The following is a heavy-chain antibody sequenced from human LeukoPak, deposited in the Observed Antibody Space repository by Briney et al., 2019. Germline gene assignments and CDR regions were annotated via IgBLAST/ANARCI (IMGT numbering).Heavy chain of an antibody. CDR2: ITWNSGAT. Sequence: GGSLRLSCAASGFTFDDYAMHWVRQTPGKGLEWVSGITWNSGATVYADSVKGRFTISRDNAKNSLSLQMNSLRLEDTALYFCARDPGHHFYYYMDVWGKGTTVTVSS. CDR1: GFTFDDYA. CDR3: ARDPGHHFYYYMDV. V-gene: IGHV3-9*01. J-gene: IGHJ6*03.